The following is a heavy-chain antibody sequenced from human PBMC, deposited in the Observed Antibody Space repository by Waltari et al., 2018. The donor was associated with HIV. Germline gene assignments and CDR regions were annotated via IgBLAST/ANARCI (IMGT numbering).Heavy chain of an antibody. CDR1: GFTGSSHY. CDR3: ARDLREDYYHFAMNV. J-gene: IGHJ6*02. Sequence: EVQLVESGGHLVQPGGSLSLSCAAAGFTGSSHYVTLVRQARGRGLEWVSVIGSDGSTYYADSVKGRFTISRDNSRNTMYLQMNSLRVDDTAVYYCARDLREDYYHFAMNVWGQGTSVTVSS. V-gene: IGHV3-66*01. CDR2: IGSDGST. D-gene: IGHD1-26*01.